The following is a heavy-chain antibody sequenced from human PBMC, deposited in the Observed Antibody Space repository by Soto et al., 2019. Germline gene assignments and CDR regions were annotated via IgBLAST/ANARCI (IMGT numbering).Heavy chain of an antibody. D-gene: IGHD3-10*01. V-gene: IGHV1-69*01. CDR3: AGLYYYGSGNPYGMDV. CDR2: IIPIFGTA. Sequence: QVQLVQSGAEVKKPGSSVKVSCKASGGTFSSYAISWVRQAPGQGLEWMGGIIPIFGTANYAQKFQGRVTITADESTSTAYMELSRLRSEDTAVYYCAGLYYYGSGNPYGMDVWGQGTTVTVSS. CDR1: GGTFSSYA. J-gene: IGHJ6*02.